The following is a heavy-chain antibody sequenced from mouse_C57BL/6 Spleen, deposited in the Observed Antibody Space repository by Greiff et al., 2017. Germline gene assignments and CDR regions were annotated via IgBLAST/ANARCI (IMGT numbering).Heavy chain of an antibody. CDR3: ARGYYYGSSPYYFDY. CDR1: GYTFTSYW. V-gene: IGHV1-59*01. J-gene: IGHJ2*01. D-gene: IGHD1-1*01. CDR2: IDPSDSYT. Sequence: QVQLQQPGAELVRPGTSVKLSCKASGYTFTSYWMHWVKQRPGQGLEWIGVIDPSDSYTNYNQKFKGKATLTVDTSSSTAYMQLSSLTSEDSAVXYCARGYYYGSSPYYFDYWGQGTTLTVSS.